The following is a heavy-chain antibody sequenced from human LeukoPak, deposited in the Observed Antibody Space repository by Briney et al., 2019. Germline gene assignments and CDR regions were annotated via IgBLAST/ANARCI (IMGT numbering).Heavy chain of an antibody. D-gene: IGHD2-2*01. CDR3: AKSVGPGYCSSTSCSDNWFDP. CDR1: GFTFSSYG. V-gene: IGHV3-30*18. CDR2: ISYGGSNK. J-gene: IGHJ5*02. Sequence: GGSLRLSCAASGFTFSSYGMHWVRQAPGKGLEWVAVISYGGSNKYYADSVKGRFTISRDNSKNTLYLQMNSLRAEVTAVHYCAKSVGPGYCSSTSCSDNWFDPWGQGTLVTVSS.